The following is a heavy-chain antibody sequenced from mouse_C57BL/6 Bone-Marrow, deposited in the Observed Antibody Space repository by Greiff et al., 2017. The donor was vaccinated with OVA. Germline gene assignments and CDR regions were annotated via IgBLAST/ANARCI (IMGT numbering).Heavy chain of an antibody. CDR2: IRNKANGYTT. CDR1: GFTFTDYY. D-gene: IGHD2-4*01. CDR3: ARIYYDYFMDY. J-gene: IGHJ4*01. Sequence: EVKLMESGGGLVQPGGSLSLSCAASGFTFTDYYMSWVRQPPGKALEWLGFIRNKANGYTTEYSASVKGRFTISRDNSQSILYLQMNALRAEDSATYYCARIYYDYFMDYWGQGTSVTVSS. V-gene: IGHV7-3*01.